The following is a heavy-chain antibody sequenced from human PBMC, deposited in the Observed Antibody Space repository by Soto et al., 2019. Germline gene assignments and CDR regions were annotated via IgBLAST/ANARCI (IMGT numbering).Heavy chain of an antibody. J-gene: IGHJ6*02. D-gene: IGHD6-19*01. CDR1: GDSVSRNSAA. CDR3: ARERVSGYSSGWYSGDYYGMDV. V-gene: IGHV6-1*01. Sequence: KQSQTLSLTCAISGDSVSRNSAAWNWIRQSPSRGLEWLGRTYYRSKWYNDYAVSVKSRITINPDTSKNQFSLQLNSVNPEDTAVDYCARERVSGYSSGWYSGDYYGMDVWGQGTTVTVSS. CDR2: TYYRSKWYN.